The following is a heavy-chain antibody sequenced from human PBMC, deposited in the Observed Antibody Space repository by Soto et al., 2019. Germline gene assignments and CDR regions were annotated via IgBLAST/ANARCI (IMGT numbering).Heavy chain of an antibody. CDR3: AKDRTVAARNFDY. Sequence: EVQLLESGGGLVQPGGSLRLSCAASGFAFSNYAMHLVRQAPGKGLEWVSSISTSIDATYYADSVKGRFTISRDDSKNTLYLQMNSLRAEDSAVYYCAKDRTVAARNFDYWGQGTQVTVSS. CDR2: ISTSIDAT. CDR1: GFAFSNYA. V-gene: IGHV3-23*01. J-gene: IGHJ4*02. D-gene: IGHD6-6*01.